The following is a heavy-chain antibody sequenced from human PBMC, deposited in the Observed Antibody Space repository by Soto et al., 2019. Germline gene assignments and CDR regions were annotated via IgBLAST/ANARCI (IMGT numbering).Heavy chain of an antibody. CDR3: ARVVDYDALTGYYRGAGWFDP. D-gene: IGHD3-9*01. CDR1: GGSISSSSYY. J-gene: IGHJ5*01. V-gene: IGHV4-39*01. Sequence: PSETLSLTCTVSGGSISSSSYYWGWIRQPPGKGLEWIGSIYYSGYTYYNPSLKSRVTISVGTSKNQFSLKLSSVTAADTAVYYCARVVDYDALTGYYRGAGWFDPWGQGTLVTVSS. CDR2: IYYSGYT.